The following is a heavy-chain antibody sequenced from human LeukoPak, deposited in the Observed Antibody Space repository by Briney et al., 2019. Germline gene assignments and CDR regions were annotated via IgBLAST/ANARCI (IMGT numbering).Heavy chain of an antibody. Sequence: GGSLRLSYAASGFTFSSYEMNWVRQAPGKGLEWVSYISISGNTIYYADSVKGRFTISRDNAKNSLYLQMNSLRAEDTAVYYCAELGITMIGGVWGKGTTVTISS. CDR2: ISISGNTI. CDR1: GFTFSSYE. V-gene: IGHV3-48*03. D-gene: IGHD3-10*02. CDR3: AELGITMIGGV. J-gene: IGHJ6*04.